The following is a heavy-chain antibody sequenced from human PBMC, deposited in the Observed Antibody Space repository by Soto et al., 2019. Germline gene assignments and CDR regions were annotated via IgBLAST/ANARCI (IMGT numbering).Heavy chain of an antibody. Sequence: EVQLVESGGGLVKPGGSLRLSCAASGFTFSSYSMNWVRQAPGKGLEWVSSISSSSSYIYYADSVKGRFTISRDNAKNSLYLQMNSLRAEDTAMYYCARAFYCSGGSCYSGYGMDVWGQGTTVTVSS. V-gene: IGHV3-21*01. D-gene: IGHD2-15*01. CDR2: ISSSSSYI. CDR1: GFTFSSYS. J-gene: IGHJ6*02. CDR3: ARAFYCSGGSCYSGYGMDV.